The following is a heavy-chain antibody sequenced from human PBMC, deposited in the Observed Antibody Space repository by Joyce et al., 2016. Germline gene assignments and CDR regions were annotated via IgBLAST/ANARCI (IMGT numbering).Heavy chain of an antibody. D-gene: IGHD3-10*01. CDR3: ARGEDYYGSEEY. CDR1: GGSSSAYS. Sequence: QVQVQQWGAGLLKPSETLSLTCAVYGGSSSAYSWSWIRQHPGKGLEWIGEIDHYGSTKFNPSLKSRVMISVDTSKNQVSLKVNSVTAADTAVYYCARGEDYYGSEEYWGQGTLVTVSS. J-gene: IGHJ4*02. V-gene: IGHV4-34*01. CDR2: IDHYGST.